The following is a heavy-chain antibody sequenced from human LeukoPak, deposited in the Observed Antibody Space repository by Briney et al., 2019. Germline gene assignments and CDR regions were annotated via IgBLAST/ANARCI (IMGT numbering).Heavy chain of an antibody. Sequence: GGSLRLSCAASGFTFSSYAMSWVRQAPGKGLEWVSAISGSGGSTYYADSVKGRFTISRDNSKNTLYLQMNSLRAEDSAVYYCAKSKGSGSFYPFDYWGQGTLVTVSS. V-gene: IGHV3-23*01. CDR1: GFTFSSYA. D-gene: IGHD3-10*01. CDR3: AKSKGSGSFYPFDY. J-gene: IGHJ4*02. CDR2: ISGSGGST.